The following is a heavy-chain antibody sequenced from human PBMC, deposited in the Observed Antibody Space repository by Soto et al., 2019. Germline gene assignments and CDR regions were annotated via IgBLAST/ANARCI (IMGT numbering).Heavy chain of an antibody. CDR2: IDPSGGST. V-gene: IGHV1-46*01. CDR3: ARALYESSDYYYFDY. Sequence: ASVKVSCKASEYTFSNYYIHWVRQAPGQGLGWMGIIDPSGGSTTYAQKFRGRVTMTRDTSTGTIYMELSSLRSEDTAVYFCARALYESSDYYYFDYWGQGTLVTVSS. CDR1: EYTFSNYY. J-gene: IGHJ4*02. D-gene: IGHD3-22*01.